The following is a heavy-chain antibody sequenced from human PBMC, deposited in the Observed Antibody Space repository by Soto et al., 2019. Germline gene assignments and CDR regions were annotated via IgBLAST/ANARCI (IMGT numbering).Heavy chain of an antibody. V-gene: IGHV3-23*01. D-gene: IGHD6-19*01. Sequence: GGSLRLSCAASEFTFSSYAMSWVRQAPGKGLEWVSAISGSGGTTFYADSVKGRFTSSRDNSKNTLYLQMNSLRAEDTAVYYCAKKNMMAGAPHYFDYWGQGTLVTVSS. CDR1: EFTFSSYA. J-gene: IGHJ4*02. CDR2: ISGSGGTT. CDR3: AKKNMMAGAPHYFDY.